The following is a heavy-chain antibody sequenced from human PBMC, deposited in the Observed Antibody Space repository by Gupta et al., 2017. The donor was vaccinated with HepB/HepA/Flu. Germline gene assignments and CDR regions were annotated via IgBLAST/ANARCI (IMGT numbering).Heavy chain of an antibody. V-gene: IGHV1-18*01. CDR2: ISAYNGNT. CDR3: ARVWGQTYYYDSSGYYSQAPGGY. CDR1: GYTFTSDG. Sequence: QVQLVQSGAEVKKPGASVKVSCKASGYTFTSDGISWVRQDPGQGMEWMGWISAYNGNTNYAQKLQGRVTMTTDTSTSTAYMELRSLRSDDTAVYYCARVWGQTYYYDSSGYYSQAPGGYWGQGTLVTVSS. D-gene: IGHD3-22*01. J-gene: IGHJ4*02.